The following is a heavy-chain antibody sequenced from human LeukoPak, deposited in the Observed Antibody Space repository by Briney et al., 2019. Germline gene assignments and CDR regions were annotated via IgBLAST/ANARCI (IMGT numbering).Heavy chain of an antibody. D-gene: IGHD3-22*01. J-gene: IGHJ4*02. CDR1: GFTFSNYY. V-gene: IGHV3-48*01. CDR2: ISGSSSTI. Sequence: GGSLRLSCSASGFTFSNYYMHWVRQAPGKGLEWGSYISGSSSTIYYADSVKGRFTISRDNGKNTLYLQMNSLRAEDTAVYYCARGSTYYDSSGQVPFDYWGQGTLVTVSS. CDR3: ARGSTYYDSSGQVPFDY.